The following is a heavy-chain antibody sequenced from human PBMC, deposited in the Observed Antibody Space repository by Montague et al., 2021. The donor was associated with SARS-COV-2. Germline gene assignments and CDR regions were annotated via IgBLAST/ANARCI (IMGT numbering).Heavy chain of an antibody. CDR3: ARRIDYDGIDV. J-gene: IGHJ6*02. V-gene: IGHV4-61*02. CDR1: GGSISSGNHN. Sequence: TLSLTCTVSGGSISSGNHNWSWKRQPAGQGLVWIRCIDSSGNXKYISYLRSRVTISVDKYKNQLYLKLSSVTAADTAEYYSARRIDYDGIDVWGQGTTVTVSS. D-gene: IGHD1-26*01. CDR2: IDSSGNX.